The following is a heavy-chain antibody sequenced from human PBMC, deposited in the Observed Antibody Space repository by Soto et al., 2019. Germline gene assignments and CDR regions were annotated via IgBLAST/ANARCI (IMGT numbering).Heavy chain of an antibody. D-gene: IGHD2-15*01. J-gene: IGHJ4*02. CDR1: GGSFSGYY. V-gene: IGHV4-34*01. Sequence: QVQLQQWGAGLLKPSETLSLTCVVYGGSFSGYYWSWIRQPPGKGLEWIGEINHSGSTNYNPSLKSRVTISVDTSKNQFSLKLSSVTAADTAVYYCARGGGKAANFGVNYWGQGTLVTVSS. CDR3: ARGGGKAANFGVNY. CDR2: INHSGST.